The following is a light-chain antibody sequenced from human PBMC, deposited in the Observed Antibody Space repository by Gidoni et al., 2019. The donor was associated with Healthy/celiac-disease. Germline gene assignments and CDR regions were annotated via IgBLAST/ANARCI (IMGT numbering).Light chain of an antibody. CDR1: QDISNY. Sequence: IQMTKSPSSLSVSVGDRVTITCQASQDISNYLNWYQKKPGKAPTLLFYDASNLETGVPSRCSGGAAEADFTITISSLQAEDVANYCCQQYDNPCTFGQGTKLEIK. V-gene: IGKV1-33*01. CDR3: QQYDNPCT. CDR2: DAS. J-gene: IGKJ2*02.